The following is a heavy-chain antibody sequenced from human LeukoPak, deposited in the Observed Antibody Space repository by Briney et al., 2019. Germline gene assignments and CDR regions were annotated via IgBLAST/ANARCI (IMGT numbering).Heavy chain of an antibody. J-gene: IGHJ6*03. CDR3: ARVYTGSSWDYYYYMDV. D-gene: IGHD6-13*01. CDR1: GYSISNGHY. CDR2: ISHTGSS. V-gene: IGHV4-38-2*02. Sequence: SETLSLTCTVSGYSISNGHYWGWIRQPPGKGLEWIGSISHTGSSYYNPSLKSRVTISVDTSKNQFSLRLSSVTAADTAVYYCARVYTGSSWDYYYYMDVWGKGTTVTISS.